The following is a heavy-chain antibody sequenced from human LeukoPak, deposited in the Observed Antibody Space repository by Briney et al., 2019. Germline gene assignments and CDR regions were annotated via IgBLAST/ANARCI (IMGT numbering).Heavy chain of an antibody. CDR2: INHSGST. V-gene: IGHV4-34*01. CDR3: ARVSSGYSYGYRISYYYYYMDV. Sequence: PSETLSLTCAVYGGSFSGYYWSWIRQPPGKGLEWIGEINHSGSTNYNPSLKSRVTISVDTSKNQFSLKLSSVTAADTAVYYCARVSSGYSYGYRISYYYYYMDVWGKGTTVTVSS. J-gene: IGHJ6*03. CDR1: GGSFSGYY. D-gene: IGHD5-18*01.